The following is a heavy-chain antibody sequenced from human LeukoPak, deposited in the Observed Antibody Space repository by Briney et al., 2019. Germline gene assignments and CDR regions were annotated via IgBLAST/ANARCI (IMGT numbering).Heavy chain of an antibody. J-gene: IGHJ4*02. CDR1: GFTFSSYW. CDR2: INSDGSST. V-gene: IGHV3-74*01. CDR3: ARDRLGDGYIREFDS. Sequence: GGSLRLSCAASGFTFSSYWMHWVRQAPGKGLGWVSRINSDGSSTSYADSVKGRFTISRDNAKNTLYLQMNSLRAEDTAVYYCARDRLGDGYIREFDSWGQGTLVIVSS. D-gene: IGHD5-24*01.